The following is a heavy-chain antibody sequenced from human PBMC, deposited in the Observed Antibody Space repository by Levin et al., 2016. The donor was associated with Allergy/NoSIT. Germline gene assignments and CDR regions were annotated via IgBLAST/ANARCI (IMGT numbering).Heavy chain of an antibody. CDR2: ITVSTDNI. Sequence: ASVKVSCKTSGYNFANYGVSWVRQAPGQGLEWMGWITVSTDNIKYAQKFQDRVTMSTDTSTGTAFMELRSLRSDDTAVYYCARDTRILRFGVLNGGIDYWGQGTQVTV. V-gene: IGHV1-18*01. CDR1: GYNFANYG. J-gene: IGHJ4*02. CDR3: ARDTRILRFGVLNGGIDY. D-gene: IGHD3/OR15-3a*01.